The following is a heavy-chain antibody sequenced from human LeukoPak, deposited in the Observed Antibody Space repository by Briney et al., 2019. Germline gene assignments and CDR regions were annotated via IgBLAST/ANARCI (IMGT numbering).Heavy chain of an antibody. Sequence: SETLSLTCTVSGGSISSYYWSWIRQPPGKGLEWIGYIYYSGSTNHNPSLKSRVTISVDTSKNQFSLKLSSVTAADTAVYYCARAPRPRGVGAFGMDVWGQGTTVTVSS. CDR3: ARAPRPRGVGAFGMDV. D-gene: IGHD1-26*01. J-gene: IGHJ6*02. V-gene: IGHV4-59*01. CDR2: IYYSGST. CDR1: GGSISSYY.